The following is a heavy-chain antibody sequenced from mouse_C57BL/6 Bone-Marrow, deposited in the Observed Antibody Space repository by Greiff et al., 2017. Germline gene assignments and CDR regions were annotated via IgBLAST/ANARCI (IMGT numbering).Heavy chain of an antibody. CDR3: ARSRTGTFWFAY. Sequence: VQLQQPGTELVKPGASVKLSCKASGYTFTSYWMHWVKQRPGQGLEWIGNINPSNGGTNYNEKFKSKATLTVDKSSSTAYMQLSSLTSKDSAVYYCARSRTGTFWFAYWGQGTLVTVSA. D-gene: IGHD4-1*01. J-gene: IGHJ3*01. CDR2: INPSNGGT. CDR1: GYTFTSYW. V-gene: IGHV1-53*01.